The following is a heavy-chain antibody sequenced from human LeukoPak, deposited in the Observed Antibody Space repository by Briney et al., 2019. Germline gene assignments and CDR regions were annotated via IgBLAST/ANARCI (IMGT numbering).Heavy chain of an antibody. V-gene: IGHV3-33*01. CDR3: ARDFYDFWSNYYYYMDV. D-gene: IGHD3-3*01. CDR1: GFTFSSYG. CDR2: IWYDGSNK. Sequence: GGSLRLSCAASGFTFSSYGMHWVRQAPGKGLEWVAVIWYDGSNKYYADSEKGRFTISRDNSKNTLYLQMNSLRAEDTAVYYCARDFYDFWSNYYYYMDVWGKGTTVTVSS. J-gene: IGHJ6*03.